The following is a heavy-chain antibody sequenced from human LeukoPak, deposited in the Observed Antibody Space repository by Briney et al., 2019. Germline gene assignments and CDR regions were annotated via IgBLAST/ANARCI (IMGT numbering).Heavy chain of an antibody. CDR2: INAGNGNT. CDR1: GYTFTSYA. Sequence: GASVKVSCKASGYTFTSYAMNWVRQAPGQGLEWMGWINAGNGNTKYSQKFQGRVTITRDTSASTAYMELSSLRSEDTAVYYCARAEDIVVVVAATGGYYFDYWGQGTLVTVSS. CDR3: ARAEDIVVVVAATGGYYFDY. D-gene: IGHD2-15*01. V-gene: IGHV1-3*01. J-gene: IGHJ4*02.